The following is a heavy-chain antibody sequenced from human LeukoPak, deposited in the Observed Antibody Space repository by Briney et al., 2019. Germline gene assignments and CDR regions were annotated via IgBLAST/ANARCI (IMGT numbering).Heavy chain of an antibody. CDR2: ISYDGSNK. CDR3: AKEWIVVVSEAEYYFDY. J-gene: IGHJ4*02. Sequence: PGRSLRLSCAASGFTFDDYAMHWVRQAPGKGLEWVAVISYDGSNKYYADSVKGRFTISRDNSKNTLYLQMNSLRAEDTAVYYCAKEWIVVVSEAEYYFDYWGQGTLVTVSS. D-gene: IGHD3-22*01. V-gene: IGHV3-30*18. CDR1: GFTFDDYA.